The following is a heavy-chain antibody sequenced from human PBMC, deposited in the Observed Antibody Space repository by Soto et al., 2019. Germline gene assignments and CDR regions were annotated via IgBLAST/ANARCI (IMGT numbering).Heavy chain of an antibody. J-gene: IGHJ4*02. Sequence: EVQLVESGGGLDQPGRSLRLSCAASGFTFSSNWMHWVRQAPGKGPVWVSRINGDGSTTNYADSVKGRFTISRDNAKNTLYLQMNSLRAEDTAVYYCATGSGWYSPDYWGQGTLVTVSS. CDR3: ATGSGWYSPDY. CDR1: GFTFSSNW. V-gene: IGHV3-74*01. CDR2: INGDGSTT. D-gene: IGHD6-19*01.